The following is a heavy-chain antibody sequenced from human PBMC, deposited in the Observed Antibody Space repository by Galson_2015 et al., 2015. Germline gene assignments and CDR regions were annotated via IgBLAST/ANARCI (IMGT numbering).Heavy chain of an antibody. CDR3: ARDKGYLSGWSSNALNWFDS. V-gene: IGHV6-1*01. CDR2: TYYRSRWSN. D-gene: IGHD6-19*01. J-gene: IGHJ5*01. CDR1: GDSVSSNSAA. Sequence: CAISGDSVSSNSAAWSWVRQSPSRGLEWLGRTYYRSRWSNDYAVSVKSRITINPDTSKNQFSLQLNSVTPEDTAVYYCARDKGYLSGWSSNALNWFDSWGQGTLVTVSS.